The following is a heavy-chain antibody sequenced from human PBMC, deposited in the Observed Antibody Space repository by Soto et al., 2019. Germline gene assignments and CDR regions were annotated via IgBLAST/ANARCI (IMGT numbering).Heavy chain of an antibody. CDR3: ARGGHNYDFWSGPDGFDP. V-gene: IGHV3-21*01. J-gene: IGHJ5*02. Sequence: GGSLRLSCAASGFTFSSYSMNWVRQAPGKGLEWVSSISSSSSYIYYADSVKGRFTISRDNAKNSLYLQMNSLRAEDTAVYYCARGGHNYDFWSGPDGFDPWGQGTLVTVSS. CDR2: ISSSSSYI. D-gene: IGHD3-3*01. CDR1: GFTFSSYS.